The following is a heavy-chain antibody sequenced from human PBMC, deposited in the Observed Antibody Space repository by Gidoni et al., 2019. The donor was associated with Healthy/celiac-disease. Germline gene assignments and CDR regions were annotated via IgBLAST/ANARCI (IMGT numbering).Heavy chain of an antibody. J-gene: IGHJ6*03. CDR1: GFTFISYS. Sequence: SCAASGFTFISYSMNWVRQAPGKGLEWVSYISSSSRTIYYADSVKGRFTISRDNAKNSLYLQMNSLRAEDTAVYYCARGARIAAAGTGDYMDVWGKGTTVTVSS. CDR3: ARGARIAAAGTGDYMDV. V-gene: IGHV3-48*01. D-gene: IGHD6-13*01. CDR2: ISSSSRTI.